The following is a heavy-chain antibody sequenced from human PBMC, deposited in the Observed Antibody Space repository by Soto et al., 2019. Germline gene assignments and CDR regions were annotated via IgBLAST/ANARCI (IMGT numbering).Heavy chain of an antibody. J-gene: IGHJ3*02. CDR2: ISYDGSNK. D-gene: IGHD2-15*01. CDR1: GFTFSSYA. CDR3: ARDYILAFDI. V-gene: IGHV3-30-3*01. Sequence: QVQLVESGGGVVQPGRSLRLSCAASGFTFSSYAMHWVRQAPGKGLEWVAVISYDGSNKYYADSVKGRFIISRDNSKNTLYLQMNSLRAEDTAVYYCARDYILAFDIWGQGTMVTVSS.